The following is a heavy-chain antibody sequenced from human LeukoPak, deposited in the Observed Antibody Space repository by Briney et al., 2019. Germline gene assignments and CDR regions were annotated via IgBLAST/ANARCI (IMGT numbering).Heavy chain of an antibody. Sequence: PSQTLSPTCTVSAGSINSGDYYWSWIRQPAGKGLEWIGRIYSPGTNYNYNPSLKSRVTISIDTSKNQFSLKLTSVTAADTAVYYCARGIGTSYDSSRDAFDIWGQGTMVTVSS. J-gene: IGHJ3*02. CDR3: ARGIGTSYDSSRDAFDI. V-gene: IGHV4-61*02. CDR2: IYSPGTN. D-gene: IGHD3-22*01. CDR1: AGSINSGDYY.